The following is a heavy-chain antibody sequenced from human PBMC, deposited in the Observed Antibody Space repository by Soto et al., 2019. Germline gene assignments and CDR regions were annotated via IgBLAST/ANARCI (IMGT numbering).Heavy chain of an antibody. CDR1: GYTFTSYD. D-gene: IGHD3-22*01. J-gene: IGHJ4*02. Sequence: GASVKVSCKASGYTFTSYDINWVRQATGKGLEWMGWMNPNSGNTGYAQKFQGRVTMTRNTSISTAYMELSRLRSEDTAVYYCASESDSSGASDYWGQGTLVTVSS. V-gene: IGHV1-8*01. CDR3: ASESDSSGASDY. CDR2: MNPNSGNT.